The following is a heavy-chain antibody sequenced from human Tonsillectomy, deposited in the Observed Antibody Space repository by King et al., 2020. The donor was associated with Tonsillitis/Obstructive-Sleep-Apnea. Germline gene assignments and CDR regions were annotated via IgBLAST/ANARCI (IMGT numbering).Heavy chain of an antibody. CDR1: GFTVSSNY. Sequence: VQLVESGGGLMQPGGSLRLSCAASGFTVSSNYMSWVRQAPGKGLEWVSRIYADGNTYYADTVKVRLTISRDNSKNTLYIQMNSLRAEDTAVYYCARGAGLAIDCWGQGTLVTVSS. V-gene: IGHV3-53*01. CDR2: IYADGNT. D-gene: IGHD6-19*01. J-gene: IGHJ4*02. CDR3: ARGAGLAIDC.